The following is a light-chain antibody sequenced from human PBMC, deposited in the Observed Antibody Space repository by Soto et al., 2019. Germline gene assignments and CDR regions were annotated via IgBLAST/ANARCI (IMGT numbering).Light chain of an antibody. CDR3: CSYAGSNRNV. V-gene: IGLV2-8*01. CDR2: DVS. CDR1: SSDVGGYNY. Sequence: QSALTQPPSASGSPGQSVTISCTGTSSDVGGYNYVSWYQQHPGKAPKLLILDVSRRPSGVPDRFSGSKSGNTASLTVSGLQADDEADYYCCSYAGSNRNVFGTGTQLTVL. J-gene: IGLJ6*01.